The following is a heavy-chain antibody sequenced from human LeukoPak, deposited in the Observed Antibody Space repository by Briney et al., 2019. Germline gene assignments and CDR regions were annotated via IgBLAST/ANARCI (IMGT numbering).Heavy chain of an antibody. CDR2: FDPEDGET. CDR3: ATQARGYFYY. CDR1: GYTLTQLA. V-gene: IGHV1-24*01. J-gene: IGHJ4*02. Sequence: ASVKVSCKVSGYTLTQLAMHWVRQAPGKGLEWMGGFDPEDGETVYAQKFQDRVTMTEDTSTDTANMELTSPASEDTAVYYCATQARGYFYYWGQGTLVTVSS.